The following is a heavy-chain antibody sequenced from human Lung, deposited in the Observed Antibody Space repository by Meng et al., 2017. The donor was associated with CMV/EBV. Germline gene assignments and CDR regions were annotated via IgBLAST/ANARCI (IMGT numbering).Heavy chain of an antibody. CDR3: SRRNSIDVAGYWFDP. J-gene: IGHJ5*02. CDR1: GGSISGSRHY. Sequence: SXTLSLXCTVSGGSISGSRHYWGWVRQPPGKGLEWIGSIYYTGSTYYNESLKGRVTVSVDTPKNEFPLKLNSVTAADTAVYYCSRRNSIDVAGYWFDPSGQGXLVTVSS. V-gene: IGHV4-39*06. D-gene: IGHD6-19*01. CDR2: IYYTGST.